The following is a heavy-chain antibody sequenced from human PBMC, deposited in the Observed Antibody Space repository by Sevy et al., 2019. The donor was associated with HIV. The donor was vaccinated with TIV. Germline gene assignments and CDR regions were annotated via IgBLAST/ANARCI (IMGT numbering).Heavy chain of an antibody. Sequence: GGSLRLSCAASGFTFSNYWMHWVRQAQGKGLVWVSRINTDGSVTSYADSVTGRSNADSVKGRFTISRDNAKNTLYLQMNSLRVEDTAVYYCASRREAGPFPFDYWGQGTLVTVSS. D-gene: IGHD6-13*01. J-gene: IGHJ4*02. CDR3: ASRREAGPFPFDY. CDR2: INTDGSVT. CDR1: GFTFSNYW. V-gene: IGHV3-74*01.